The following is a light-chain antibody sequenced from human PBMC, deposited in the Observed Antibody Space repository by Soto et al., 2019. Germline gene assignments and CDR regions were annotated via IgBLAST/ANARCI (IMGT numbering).Light chain of an antibody. CDR1: SSDVGGYNY. CDR2: EVS. CDR3: SSYTSSSTQGVV. Sequence: QSVLTQPASVSVSPGQSITISCTGTSSDVGGYNYVSWYQQHPGKAPKLMIYEVSNRPSGVSNRFSGSKSGNTASLTISGLQAEDEADYYCSSYTSSSTQGVVFGGGTQLTVL. V-gene: IGLV2-14*01. J-gene: IGLJ2*01.